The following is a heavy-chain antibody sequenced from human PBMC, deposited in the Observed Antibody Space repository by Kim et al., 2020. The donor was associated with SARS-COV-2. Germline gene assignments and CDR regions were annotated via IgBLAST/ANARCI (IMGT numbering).Heavy chain of an antibody. CDR2: VYYSWST. D-gene: IGHD2-8*01. Sequence: SETLSLTCTVSGGSISGYHWSWIRQPPGNGLEWIGYVYYSWSTKSNPSLQSQVSLSVDTSKNQFSLTLTSVTATDTAVYYCAGHFAYEKNNNWFDPWGQGTLVTVSA. J-gene: IGHJ5*02. V-gene: IGHV4-59*08. CDR3: AGHFAYEKNNNWFDP. CDR1: GGSISGYH.